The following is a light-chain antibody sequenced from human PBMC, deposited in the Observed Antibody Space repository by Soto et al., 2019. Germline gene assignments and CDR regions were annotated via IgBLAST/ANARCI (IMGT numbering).Light chain of an antibody. J-gene: IGKJ2*01. Sequence: DIQMTQSPSTVSASVGDRVAITCRASQSISTSLAWYQQKPGNAPRLLIYRASSLEEGVPSRFSGSGSGTAFTLTIGGLQPDDFATYYCQQYAAHSQVTFGQGTKLET. CDR1: QSISTS. V-gene: IGKV1-5*03. CDR2: RAS. CDR3: QQYAAHSQVT.